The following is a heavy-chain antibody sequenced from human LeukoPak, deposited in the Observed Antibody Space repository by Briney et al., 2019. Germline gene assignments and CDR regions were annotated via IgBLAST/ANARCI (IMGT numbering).Heavy chain of an antibody. Sequence: GGSLRLSCAASGXXXXXSYXXXXXXTXGXGPXXLXYISSSSSDTNYADSVKGRFTISRDNAKNSLYLQMNSLRAEDTAVYYCARGSRTIELGDDYWGQGTLVTVSS. V-gene: IGHV3-11*06. CDR1: GXXXXXSY. CDR3: ARGSRTIELGDDY. J-gene: IGHJ4*02. D-gene: IGHD5-24*01. CDR2: ISSSSSDT.